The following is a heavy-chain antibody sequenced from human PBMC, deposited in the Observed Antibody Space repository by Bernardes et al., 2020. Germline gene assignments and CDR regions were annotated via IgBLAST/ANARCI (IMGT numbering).Heavy chain of an antibody. V-gene: IGHV3-53*01. Sequence: GGSLRLSCAASDFMVASYYMSWVRQAPGKGLQWASVIHSDGNPVYEDSVKGRFRISRDTSKNMVYLQMDSLRAEDTAVYYCAKAAPGIRFLEVYYFDYWGQGSLVAVSS. CDR2: IHSDGNP. D-gene: IGHD3-3*01. CDR1: DFMVASYY. CDR3: AKAAPGIRFLEVYYFDY. J-gene: IGHJ4*02.